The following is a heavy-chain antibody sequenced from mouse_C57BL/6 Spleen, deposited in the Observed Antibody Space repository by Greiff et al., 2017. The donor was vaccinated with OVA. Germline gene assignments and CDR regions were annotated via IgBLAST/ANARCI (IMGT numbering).Heavy chain of an antibody. J-gene: IGHJ2*01. CDR3: ARDGYYRDY. CDR1: GYAFSSSW. V-gene: IGHV1-82*01. CDR2: IYPGDGDT. D-gene: IGHD2-3*01. Sequence: VKLMESGPELVKPGASVKISCKASGYAFSSSWMNWVKQRPGKGLEWIGRIYPGDGDTNYNGKFKGKATLTADKSSSTAYMQLSSLTSEDSAVYFCARDGYYRDYWGQGTTLTVSS.